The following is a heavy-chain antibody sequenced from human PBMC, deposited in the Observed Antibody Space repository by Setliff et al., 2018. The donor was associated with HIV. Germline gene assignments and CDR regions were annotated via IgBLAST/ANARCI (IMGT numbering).Heavy chain of an antibody. CDR3: ARRGHEVYGYYYSYYYMDV. V-gene: IGHV1-2*06. D-gene: IGHD2-8*01. CDR1: GYTFTGHY. CDR2: INPNSAGT. J-gene: IGHJ6*03. Sequence: GASVKVSCKASGYTFTGHYIHWVRQAPGQGLEWMGRINPNSAGTNYAQKLQGRVTMTTDTSTSTAYMELRSMRSDDTAVYSCARRGHEVYGYYYSYYYMDVWGKGTTVTVSS.